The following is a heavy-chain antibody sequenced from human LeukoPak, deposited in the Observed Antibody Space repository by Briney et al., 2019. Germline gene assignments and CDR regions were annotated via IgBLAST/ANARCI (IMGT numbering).Heavy chain of an antibody. D-gene: IGHD1-14*01. J-gene: IGHJ4*02. CDR2: MNPNSGNT. Sequence: ASVKVSCKASGYTFTSYDIDWVRQATGQGLEWMGWMNPNSGNTGYAQKFQGRVTMTRNTSISTAYMELSSLRSEDTAVYYCARGGLTTPNFDYWGQGTLVTVSS. V-gene: IGHV1-8*01. CDR3: ARGGLTTPNFDY. CDR1: GYTFTSYD.